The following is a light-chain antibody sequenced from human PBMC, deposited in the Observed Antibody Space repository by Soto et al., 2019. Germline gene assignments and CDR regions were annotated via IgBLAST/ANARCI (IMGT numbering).Light chain of an antibody. V-gene: IGLV4-69*01. Sequence: QLVLTQSPSASASLGASVKRTCTLSSGHSSYAIAWHQQQPEKGPRYLMKLSSDGSHYKGDGIPDRFSGSSSGAERYLTISSLQSEDEADYYCQTWGTGIVFGGGTKLTVL. CDR2: LSSDGSH. CDR1: SGHSSYA. CDR3: QTWGTGIV. J-gene: IGLJ2*01.